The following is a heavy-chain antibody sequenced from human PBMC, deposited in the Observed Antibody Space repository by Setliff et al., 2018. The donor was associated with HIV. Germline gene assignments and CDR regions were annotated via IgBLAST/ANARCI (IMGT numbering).Heavy chain of an antibody. D-gene: IGHD4-4*01. CDR3: ARFSNTLNWFDP. V-gene: IGHV4-4*07. J-gene: IGHJ5*02. CDR1: GGSINSYW. Sequence: PSETLSLTCTVSGGSINSYWWSWFRQPAGKGLEWIGRISSSGSPNYNPSLESRVTMSVDTSKNQFSLKLRSVTAADTAVYYCARFSNTLNWFDPWGQGTLVTVSS. CDR2: ISSSGSP.